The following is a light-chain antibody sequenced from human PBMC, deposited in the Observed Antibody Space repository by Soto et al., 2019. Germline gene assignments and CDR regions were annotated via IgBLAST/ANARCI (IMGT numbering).Light chain of an antibody. CDR1: QSVSSN. V-gene: IGKV3-15*01. CDR2: GTS. CDR3: QQYNNWPQT. Sequence: ETVMTQSPGTLSVSLGERATLCCRASQSVSSNLAWYQQKPGQAPRLLIYGTSTRATGIPARLSGSGSGTEFTLTISSLQSEDFAVYYCQQYNNWPQTFGQGTKVDIK. J-gene: IGKJ1*01.